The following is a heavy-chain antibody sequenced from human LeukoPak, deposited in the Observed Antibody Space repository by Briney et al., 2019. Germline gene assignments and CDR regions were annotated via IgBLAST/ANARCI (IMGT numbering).Heavy chain of an antibody. D-gene: IGHD3-10*01. CDR1: GFTFSSYS. CDR2: ISSSSSYI. V-gene: IGHV3-21*01. J-gene: IGHJ4*02. Sequence: KPGRSLRLSCAASGFTFSSYSMNWVRQAPGKGLEWVSSISSSSSYIYYADSVKGRFTISRDNAKNSLYLQMNSLRAEDTAVYYCASYWSSGNHYFDYCGQGTLVTVSS. CDR3: ASYWSSGNHYFDY.